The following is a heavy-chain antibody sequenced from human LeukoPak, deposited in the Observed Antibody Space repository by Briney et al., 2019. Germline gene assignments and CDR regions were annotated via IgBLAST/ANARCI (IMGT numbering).Heavy chain of an antibody. Sequence: GGSLRLSCAASGFTFSSYGMHWVRQAPSKGLEWVAVISYDGSNKYYADSVKGRFTISRDNSKNTLYLQMNSLRAEDTAVYYCAKDNSYYYDSSGYYGGYWGQGTLVTVSS. CDR1: GFTFSSYG. V-gene: IGHV3-30*18. J-gene: IGHJ4*02. CDR3: AKDNSYYYDSSGYYGGY. D-gene: IGHD3-22*01. CDR2: ISYDGSNK.